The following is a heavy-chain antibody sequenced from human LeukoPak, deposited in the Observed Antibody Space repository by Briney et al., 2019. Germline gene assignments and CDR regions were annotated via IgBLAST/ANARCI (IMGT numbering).Heavy chain of an antibody. CDR2: INHSGST. V-gene: IGHV4-34*01. CDR3: ARGRRWLQLPFDY. CDR1: GGSFSGYY. D-gene: IGHD5-24*01. Sequence: PSETLSLTCPVYGGSFSGYYWSWIRQPPAKGLEGIGEINHSGSTNYNPSLKSRVTISVDTSKNQFSLKLSSVTAADTAVYYCARGRRWLQLPFDYWGQGTLVTVSS. J-gene: IGHJ4*02.